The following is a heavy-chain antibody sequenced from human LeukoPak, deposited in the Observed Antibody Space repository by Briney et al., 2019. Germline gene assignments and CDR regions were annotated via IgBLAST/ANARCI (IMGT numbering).Heavy chain of an antibody. CDR1: GFTFSSYG. J-gene: IGHJ4*02. CDR2: IRQDGSQK. CDR3: ARSSSAKGGDLYD. V-gene: IGHV3-7*03. Sequence: GGSLRLSCAASGFTFSSYGMHWVRQAPGKGLEWVATIRQDGSQKYYVDSVKGRFTISRDNAKNSLYLQMNSLRAEDTALYYCARSSSAKGGDLYDWGQGTLVTVSS. D-gene: IGHD3-16*01.